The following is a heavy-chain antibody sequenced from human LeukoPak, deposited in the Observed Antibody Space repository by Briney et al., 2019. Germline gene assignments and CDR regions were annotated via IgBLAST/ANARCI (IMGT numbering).Heavy chain of an antibody. CDR2: INHRGST. CDR3: ARGLRQLVRSWHY. D-gene: IGHD6-6*01. CDR1: GGPFSGYY. V-gene: IGHV4-34*01. Sequence: SETLSLTCAVYGGPFSGYYWSWIRQPPGKGLEWIGEINHRGSTNYNPSLKSRVTISVDTSKNQFSLKLGSVTAADTAVYYCARGLRQLVRSWHYWGQGTLVTVSS. J-gene: IGHJ4*02.